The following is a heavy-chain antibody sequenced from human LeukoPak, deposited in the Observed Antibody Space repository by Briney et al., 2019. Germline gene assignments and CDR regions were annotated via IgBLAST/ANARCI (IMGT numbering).Heavy chain of an antibody. D-gene: IGHD3-3*01. CDR1: GFTFSSYW. CDR3: ARESVEWYIFDY. V-gene: IGHV3-74*01. Sequence: GGSLRLSCAASGFTFSSYWMHWVRQAPGKGPVWVARTYRDGSSTAYADSVKGRFTISKDNAKNTLYLLMHSLRAEDTVVYYWARESVEWYIFDYWGQGTLVTVSS. CDR2: TYRDGSST. J-gene: IGHJ4*02.